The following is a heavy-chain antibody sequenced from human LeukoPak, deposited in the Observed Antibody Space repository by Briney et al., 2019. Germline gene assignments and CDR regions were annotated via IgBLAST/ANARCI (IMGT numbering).Heavy chain of an antibody. Sequence: GASVKVSCKASGYTFTAYDINWVRQATGQGREWMGWMNPNSGNTGYAQKFQGRVTITRNTAISTAYMELSSLKSKDPAVYYCARVSSGSLKVYYFDYWGQGTLVTVSS. CDR1: GYTFTAYD. V-gene: IGHV1-8*03. D-gene: IGHD3-10*01. CDR2: MNPNSGNT. CDR3: ARVSSGSLKVYYFDY. J-gene: IGHJ4*02.